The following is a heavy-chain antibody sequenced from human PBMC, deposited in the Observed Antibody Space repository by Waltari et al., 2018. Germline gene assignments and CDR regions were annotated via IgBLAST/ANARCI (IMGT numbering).Heavy chain of an antibody. CDR3: AKGGYSSGWSFDY. J-gene: IGHJ4*02. CDR2: ISGSGGRT. D-gene: IGHD6-19*01. CDR1: GFTFSSYA. Sequence: EVQLLESGGGLVQPGGSLRLSCAASGFTFSSYAMSWVRQAPGKGLEWVSAISGSGGRTYYADSVKGRFTISRDNSKNTLYLQMNSLRAEDTAVYYCAKGGYSSGWSFDYWGQGTLVTVSS. V-gene: IGHV3-23*01.